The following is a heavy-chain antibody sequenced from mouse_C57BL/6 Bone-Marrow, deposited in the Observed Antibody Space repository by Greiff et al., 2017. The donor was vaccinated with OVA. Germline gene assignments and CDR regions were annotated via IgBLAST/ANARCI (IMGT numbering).Heavy chain of an antibody. CDR2: IDPSDSYT. J-gene: IGHJ3*01. D-gene: IGHD2-3*01. CDR1: GYTFTSYW. CDR3: ARYDGYYVAFAY. Sequence: QVQLQQSGAELVKPGASVKLSCKASGYTFTSYWMQWVKQRPGQGLEWIGEIDPSDSYTNYNQKFKGKATLTVDTSSSTAYMQLSSLTSEDSAVYYCARYDGYYVAFAYWGQGTLVTVSA. V-gene: IGHV1-50*01.